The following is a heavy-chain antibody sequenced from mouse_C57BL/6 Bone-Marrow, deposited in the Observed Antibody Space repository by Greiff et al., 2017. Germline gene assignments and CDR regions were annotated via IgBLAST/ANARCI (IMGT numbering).Heavy chain of an antibody. J-gene: IGHJ3*01. Sequence: EVQLVESGGGLVQPGGSLKLSCAASGFTFSDYGMAWVRQAPRKGPEWVAFISNLAYSIYYADTVTGRFTISRENAKNTLYLEMSSLRSEDTAMYYCARHGAGYDYDGAWFAYWGQGTLVTVSA. CDR3: ARHGAGYDYDGAWFAY. V-gene: IGHV5-15*01. CDR2: ISNLAYSI. D-gene: IGHD2-4*01. CDR1: GFTFSDYG.